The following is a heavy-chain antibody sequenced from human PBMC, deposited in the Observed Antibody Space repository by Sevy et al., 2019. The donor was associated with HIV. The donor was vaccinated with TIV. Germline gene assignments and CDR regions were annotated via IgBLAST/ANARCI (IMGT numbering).Heavy chain of an antibody. Sequence: ASVKVSCKASGGTFSSYAISCVRQAPGQGLEWMGGIIPIFGTANYAQKFQGRVTITADESTSTAYMELSSLRSEDTAVYYCARRTAGSNYYYGMDVWGQGTTVTVFS. D-gene: IGHD6-13*01. J-gene: IGHJ6*02. CDR3: ARRTAGSNYYYGMDV. CDR2: IIPIFGTA. V-gene: IGHV1-69*13. CDR1: GGTFSSYA.